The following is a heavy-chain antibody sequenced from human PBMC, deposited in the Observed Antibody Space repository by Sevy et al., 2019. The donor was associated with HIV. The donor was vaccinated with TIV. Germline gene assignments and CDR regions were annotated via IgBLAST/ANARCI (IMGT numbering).Heavy chain of an antibody. CDR1: GGSFNNYD. CDR3: ARWRGTRVTMMVVVTTGYFDY. V-gene: IGHV4-34*01. CDR2: VTHSGST. Sequence: SETLSLTCGIYGGSFNNYDWSWIRQPPGKGLEWIGEVTHSGSTNYNPSLKSRLTMSLDPSKNQFSLKLTSVTAADTAVYYCARWRGTRVTMMVVVTTGYFDYWGQGTLVTVSS. J-gene: IGHJ4*02. D-gene: IGHD3-22*01.